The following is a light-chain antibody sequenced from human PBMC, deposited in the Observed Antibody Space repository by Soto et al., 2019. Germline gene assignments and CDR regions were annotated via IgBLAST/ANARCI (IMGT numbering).Light chain of an antibody. Sequence: QSVLTQPASVSGSPGQSITISCTGTSSDVGGYNYVSWYQQHPGEVPKLLIYEVTTRPSGVSNRFSGSKSGNTASLTISGLQAEDEADYYCSSFSSITREVFGGGTQLTVL. CDR1: SSDVGGYNY. CDR2: EVT. V-gene: IGLV2-14*01. J-gene: IGLJ2*01. CDR3: SSFSSITREV.